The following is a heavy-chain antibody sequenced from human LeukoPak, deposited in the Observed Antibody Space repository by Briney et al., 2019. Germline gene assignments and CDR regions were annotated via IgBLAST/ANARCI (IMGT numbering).Heavy chain of an antibody. CDR1: AFTFRNYA. J-gene: IGHJ4*02. CDR3: AKGYYFDY. V-gene: IGHV3-23*01. Sequence: PGGSLRLSCAASAFTFRNYAMSWVRQAPGKGLEWVSTISGNGGRTYDADSVKGRFTISRDNSKSTLYLQMNSLGAEDTATYYCAKGYYFDYWGQGTLVTVSS. CDR2: ISGNGGRT.